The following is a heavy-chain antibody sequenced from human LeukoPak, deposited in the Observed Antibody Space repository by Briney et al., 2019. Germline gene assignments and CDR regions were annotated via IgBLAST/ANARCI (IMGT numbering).Heavy chain of an antibody. CDR3: ARDSSSSRSWWFDP. CDR2: INPNGGST. V-gene: IGHV1-46*01. J-gene: IGHJ5*02. Sequence: ASVKVSCKASGYTFTSHWMHWVRQVPGQGLEWMGVINPNGGSTAYAQKFQGRVTLTRDTATTTDYMELSSLRSEDTAVYYCARDSSSSRSWWFDPWGQGTLVIVPS. D-gene: IGHD6-13*01. CDR1: GYTFTSHW.